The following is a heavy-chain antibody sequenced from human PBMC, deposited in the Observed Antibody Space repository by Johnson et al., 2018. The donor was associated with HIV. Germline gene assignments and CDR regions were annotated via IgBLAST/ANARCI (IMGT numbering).Heavy chain of an antibody. J-gene: IGHJ3*02. CDR1: GLTSSTYG. D-gene: IGHD7-27*01. CDR3: AKDRNWGRLFDGFDI. Sequence: VQLVESGGGVVQPGSSLSPPWLPSGLTSSTYGMPWVRQAPGKGLEWVEVMSYNGSNKYYADSVKGRFPISRDSSKNTLYLQMNSLRPEDTAVYYCAKDRNWGRLFDGFDIWGRGTMVTVSS. CDR2: MSYNGSNK. V-gene: IGHV3-30*18.